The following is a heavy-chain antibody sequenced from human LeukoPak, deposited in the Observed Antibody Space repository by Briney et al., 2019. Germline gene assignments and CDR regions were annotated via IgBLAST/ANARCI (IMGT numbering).Heavy chain of an antibody. CDR3: ARDQLYLVRGVPSDY. V-gene: IGHV1-46*01. Sequence: ASVKVSCKASGYTFTSYYMHWVRQAPGQGLEWMGIINPSGGSTSYAQKFQGRVTMTRATSTSTVYMELSSLRSEDTAVYYCARDQLYLVRGVPSDYWGQGTLVTVSS. CDR2: INPSGGST. CDR1: GYTFTSYY. J-gene: IGHJ4*02. D-gene: IGHD3-10*01.